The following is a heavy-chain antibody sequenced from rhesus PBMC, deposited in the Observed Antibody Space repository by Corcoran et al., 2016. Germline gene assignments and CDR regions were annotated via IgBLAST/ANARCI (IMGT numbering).Heavy chain of an antibody. Sequence: QVQLQESGPGLVKPSETLSLTCTVSGGSIRGHDCNWIRHPPGRGLEGIGDVAGRGGSSHYNPSLKSRVSISTDTSKNQFSLKMTSVTAADTAVYYCARVGISAGHQGDLWGQGLLVTVSA. D-gene: IGHD6-13*01. CDR3: ARVGISAGHQGDL. J-gene: IGHJ4*01. CDR2: VAGRGGSS. V-gene: IGHV4S5*01. CDR1: GGSIRGHD.